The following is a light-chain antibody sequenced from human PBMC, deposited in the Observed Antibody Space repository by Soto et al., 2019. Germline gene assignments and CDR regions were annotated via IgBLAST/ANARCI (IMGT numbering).Light chain of an antibody. CDR3: QQYNNWPGFT. Sequence: EIVMTQSPATLSVSPGERATLSCRASQSVSSNLAWYQQKPGQAPRLLIYGASTRATGIPARFSGSGSGTEFTLTISSLQSEDFAVYYCQQYNNWPGFTFGPGTKVDNK. CDR2: GAS. CDR1: QSVSSN. V-gene: IGKV3-15*01. J-gene: IGKJ3*01.